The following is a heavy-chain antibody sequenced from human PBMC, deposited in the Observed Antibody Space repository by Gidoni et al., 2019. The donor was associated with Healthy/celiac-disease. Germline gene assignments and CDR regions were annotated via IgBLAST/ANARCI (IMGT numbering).Heavy chain of an antibody. D-gene: IGHD6-13*01. V-gene: IGHV4-39*07. Sequence: QLQLQASGPGLVKPSETLSLTCTVSGGSISSSSYYWGWIRQPPGKGLEWIGSIYYSGRTYYNPSLKSRVTISVDTSKNQFSLKLSSVTAADTAVYYCARDAAAAGFDYWGQGTLVTVSS. CDR3: ARDAAAAGFDY. CDR1: GGSISSSSYY. CDR2: IYYSGRT. J-gene: IGHJ4*02.